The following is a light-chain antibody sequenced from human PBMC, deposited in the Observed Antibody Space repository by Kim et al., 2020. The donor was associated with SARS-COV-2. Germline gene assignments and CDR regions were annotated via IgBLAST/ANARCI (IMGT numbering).Light chain of an antibody. CDR3: QQGYSSPQIT. J-gene: IGKJ5*01. CDR2: AAS. CDR1: QTISSH. Sequence: DIQITPSPSSLSASVGDRVIITCRTSQTISSHLNWYQQKPGKAPKLLIFAASSLQSGVPSRFSGSGSGTDFTLTITTLQPEDFATYYCQQGYSSPQITFGQGTRVEIK. V-gene: IGKV1-39*01.